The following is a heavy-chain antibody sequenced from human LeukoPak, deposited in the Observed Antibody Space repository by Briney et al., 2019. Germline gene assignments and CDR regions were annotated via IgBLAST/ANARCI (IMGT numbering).Heavy chain of an antibody. D-gene: IGHD3-10*01. CDR2: IYTSGST. J-gene: IGHJ5*02. CDR3: ARREDMVVRGLGPLNWFDP. V-gene: IGHV4-4*07. CDR1: GGSISGYY. Sequence: SETLSRTCTVSGGSISGYYWSWIRQPAGKGREWLGRIYTSGSTNYNPSLKSRVTISVDASKNQFSLKLSSVTAADTAVYYCARREDMVVRGLGPLNWFDPWGQGTLVTVSS.